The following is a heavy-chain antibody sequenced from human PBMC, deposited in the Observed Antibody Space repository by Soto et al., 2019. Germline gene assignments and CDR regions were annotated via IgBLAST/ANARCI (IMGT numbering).Heavy chain of an antibody. D-gene: IGHD3-10*01. J-gene: IGHJ3*02. V-gene: IGHV4-30-2*03. CDR3: AKGGSGSYSNAFDI. CDR2: IYHGEST. Sequence: SETLSLTCAVSGVSITSGADARIGIRQPPGKGLEWIGYIYHGESTYYNPSLKSRVTISVDTSKNQFSLKLSSVTAADTAVYYCAKGGSGSYSNAFDIWGQGTMVT. CDR1: GVSITSGADA.